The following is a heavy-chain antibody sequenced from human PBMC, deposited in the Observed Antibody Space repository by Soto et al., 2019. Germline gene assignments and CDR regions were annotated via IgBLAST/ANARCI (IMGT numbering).Heavy chain of an antibody. V-gene: IGHV1-69*12. CDR3: ARDGDPGYSFWSGPLGGGRFDP. CDR2: IVPLFGTA. J-gene: IGHJ5*02. D-gene: IGHD3-3*01. Sequence: QVQLVQSGAEVKEPGSSVNVSCKTSGGTFGNTAVTWVRQVPGQGLEWIGGIVPLFGTANYAQKFRGRVMITADESTSTAYMDLSRRRSDDTAIYYCARDGDPGYSFWSGPLGGGRFDPWGQGTLVTVSS. CDR1: GGTFGNTA.